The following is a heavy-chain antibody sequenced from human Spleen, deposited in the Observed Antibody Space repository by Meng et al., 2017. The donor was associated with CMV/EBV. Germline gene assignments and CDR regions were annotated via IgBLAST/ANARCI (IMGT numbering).Heavy chain of an antibody. CDR2: IIPILGIA. D-gene: IGHD1-14*01. Sequence: SVKVSCKASGYTFTGYYMHWVRQAPGQGLEWMGRIIPILGIANYAQKFQGRVTITADKSTSTAYMELSSLRSEDTAVYYCARVYNSSWHQRFDYWGQGTLVTVSS. J-gene: IGHJ4*02. CDR3: ARVYNSSWHQRFDY. V-gene: IGHV1-69*04. CDR1: GYTFTGYY.